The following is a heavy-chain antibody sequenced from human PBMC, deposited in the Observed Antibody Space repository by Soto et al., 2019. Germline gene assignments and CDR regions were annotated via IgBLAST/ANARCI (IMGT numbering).Heavy chain of an antibody. J-gene: IGHJ4*02. Sequence: EVQLLESGGGLVQPGGSLRLSSAACRFAFSNFAMSWVRKAPGKGLEWVSTITGTSANTYYTDSVKGRFAISRDNSQNTLYLQMNSLTTEDTAVYYCAKGGATYGLLTHAYWGQGTLVTVSS. V-gene: IGHV3-23*01. CDR2: ITGTSANT. CDR3: AKGGATYGLLTHAY. D-gene: IGHD3-9*01. CDR1: RFAFSNFA.